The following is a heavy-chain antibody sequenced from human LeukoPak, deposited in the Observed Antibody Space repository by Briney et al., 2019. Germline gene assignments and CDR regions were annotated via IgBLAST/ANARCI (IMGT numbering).Heavy chain of an antibody. Sequence: KPSETLSLTCTVSGGSISSYYWSWIRQHPGKGLEWIGYIYYSGRTNYNPSLKSRVTISVDTSKNLFSLKLSSVTAADTAVYYCARVRASVRYYFDYWGQGTLVTVSS. D-gene: IGHD3-10*01. CDR2: IYYSGRT. CDR3: ARVRASVRYYFDY. V-gene: IGHV4-59*01. J-gene: IGHJ4*02. CDR1: GGSISSYY.